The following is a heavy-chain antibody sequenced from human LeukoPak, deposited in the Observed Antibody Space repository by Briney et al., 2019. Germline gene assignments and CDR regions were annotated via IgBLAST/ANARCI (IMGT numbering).Heavy chain of an antibody. CDR3: AKGLPYCGGDCYMGGFDY. D-gene: IGHD2-21*02. J-gene: IGHJ4*02. CDR2: ISSSSSTI. CDR1: GFTFSSYS. Sequence: GGSLRLSCAASGFTFSSYSMNWVRQAPGKGLEWVSYISSSSSTIYYADSVKGRFTISRDNSKNTLYLQMNSLRAEDTAVYYCAKGLPYCGGDCYMGGFDYWGQGTLVTVSS. V-gene: IGHV3-48*01.